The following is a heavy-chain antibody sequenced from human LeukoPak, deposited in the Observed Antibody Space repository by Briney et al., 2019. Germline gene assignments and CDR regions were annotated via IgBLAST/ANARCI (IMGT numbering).Heavy chain of an antibody. CDR1: GFTLSSYS. CDR2: ISSSSSYI. V-gene: IGHV3-21*01. J-gene: IGHJ4*02. Sequence: GGSLRLSCAASGFTLSSYSMNWVRQAPGKGLEWVSSISSSSSYIYYADSVKGRFTISRDNAKNSLYLQMNSLRAEDTAVYYCARDLSSSGTYYFDYWGQGTLVTVSS. CDR3: ARDLSSSGTYYFDY. D-gene: IGHD6-13*01.